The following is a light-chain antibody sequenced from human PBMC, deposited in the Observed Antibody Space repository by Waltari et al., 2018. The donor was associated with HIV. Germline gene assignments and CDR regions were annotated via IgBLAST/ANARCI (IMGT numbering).Light chain of an antibody. CDR2: SHN. J-gene: IGLJ2*01. Sequence: QSVLTHPPSASGTPGQGVTISSSGSSPNTRSNTLNCYQQLPGKAPKLLLYSHNQRPQGIPDRFYGSKSGTAASLAISGLQSEDEADYYCAAWDDSLNEVLFGGGTKLAVL. CDR1: SPNTRSNT. V-gene: IGLV1-44*01. CDR3: AAWDDSLNEVL.